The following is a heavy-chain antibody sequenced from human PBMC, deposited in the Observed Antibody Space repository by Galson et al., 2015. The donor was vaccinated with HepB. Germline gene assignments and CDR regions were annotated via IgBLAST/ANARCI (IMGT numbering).Heavy chain of an antibody. Sequence: SVKVSCKASGGTFSTYTFSWVRQAPGEGLEWMGGITPIFGTAQYSQKFQGRVTITADESTSTAYMELSSLRSEDTAVYYCAREGIASPANPVEYWGQGTLVTVSS. CDR2: ITPIFGTA. V-gene: IGHV1-69*13. CDR1: GGTFSTYT. D-gene: IGHD6-13*01. CDR3: AREGIASPANPVEY. J-gene: IGHJ4*02.